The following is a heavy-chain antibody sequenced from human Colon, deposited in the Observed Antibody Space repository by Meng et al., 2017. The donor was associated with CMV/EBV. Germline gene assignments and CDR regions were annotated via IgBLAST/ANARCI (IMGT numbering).Heavy chain of an antibody. CDR2: MSNSGDT. V-gene: IGHV4-39*07. CDR3: AREGYSNGWCYLDY. Sequence: QMQLQEAGPGLVKPSETLSLICRVSGGSISSSTYYWGWVRQPPGKGLEWIGSMSNSGDTNYNPSLKSRFTMSIDTSKNQFSLSLTSVTAADTAVYYCAREGYSNGWCYLDYWGQGTLVTVSS. CDR1: GGSISSSTYY. J-gene: IGHJ4*02. D-gene: IGHD6-19*01.